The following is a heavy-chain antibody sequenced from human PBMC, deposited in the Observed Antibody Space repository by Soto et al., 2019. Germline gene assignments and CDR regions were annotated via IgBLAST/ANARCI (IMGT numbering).Heavy chain of an antibody. V-gene: IGHV5-10-1*01. CDR3: ARLGEGGVADRLVMDV. CDR2: IDPGDSYS. CDR1: GYSFTSYW. J-gene: IGHJ6*02. Sequence: PGESLKISCKGSGYSFTSYWITWVRQMPGKGLEWMGTIDPGDSYSNYSPSFQGHVTISADRSSSTAFLQWSSLKASDTAIYFCARLGEGGVADRLVMDVWGQGTTVTVSS. D-gene: IGHD6-6*01.